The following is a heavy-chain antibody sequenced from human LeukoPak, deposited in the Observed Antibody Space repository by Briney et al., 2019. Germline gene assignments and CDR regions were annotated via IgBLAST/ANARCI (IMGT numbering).Heavy chain of an antibody. CDR1: TLSFSSYS. CDR2: ISASGRDT. J-gene: IGHJ4*02. V-gene: IGHV3-23*01. D-gene: IGHD6-13*01. Sequence: GGSLTLSCLVSTLSFSSYSITCVRQAPGKWLDWVSGISASGRDTWFPDSVKGRFTISRDNSKNTLFLQMNSLRVEDTAIYYCEKDAAGPEYWGQGTLVTVSS. CDR3: EKDAAGPEY.